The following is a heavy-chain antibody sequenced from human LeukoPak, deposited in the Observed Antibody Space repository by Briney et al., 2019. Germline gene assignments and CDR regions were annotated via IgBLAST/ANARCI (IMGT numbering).Heavy chain of an antibody. CDR3: VKAPGDCSSTSCYLDD. V-gene: IGHV3-64D*06. Sequence: PGGSLRLSCSASGFTFSSYAMHWVRQAPGKGLEYVSAISSNGGSTYYADSVKGRFTISRDNSKNTLYLQMSSLRAEDTAVYYCVKAPGDCSSTSCYLDDWGQGTLVTVSS. J-gene: IGHJ4*02. D-gene: IGHD2-2*01. CDR1: GFTFSSYA. CDR2: ISSNGGST.